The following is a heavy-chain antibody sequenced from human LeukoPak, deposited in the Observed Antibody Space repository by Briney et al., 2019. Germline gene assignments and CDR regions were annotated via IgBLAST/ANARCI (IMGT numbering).Heavy chain of an antibody. Sequence: HTGGSLRLSCAASGFTFSSYAMHWVRQAPGKGLEWVAVISYDGSNKYYADSVKGRFTISRDNSKNTLYLQMNSLRAEDTAVYYCARVTLLDPERRDYWSQGTLVTVSS. D-gene: IGHD1-1*01. V-gene: IGHV3-30-3*01. CDR2: ISYDGSNK. J-gene: IGHJ4*02. CDR3: ARVTLLDPERRDY. CDR1: GFTFSSYA.